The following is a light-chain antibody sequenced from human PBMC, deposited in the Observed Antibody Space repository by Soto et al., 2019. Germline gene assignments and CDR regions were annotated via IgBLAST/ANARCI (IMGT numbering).Light chain of an antibody. CDR2: AAS. CDR1: QHISKW. CDR3: QQADSFPYT. J-gene: IGKJ2*01. Sequence: DLQMTQSPSSVSASVGDRVTITCRASQHISKWLAWYQQKPGNAPNLLIFAASNLQSGVPSRFSGSGSGTESSLTISSLQPEDFATYYCQQADSFPYTFGQGTKLEIK. V-gene: IGKV1-12*01.